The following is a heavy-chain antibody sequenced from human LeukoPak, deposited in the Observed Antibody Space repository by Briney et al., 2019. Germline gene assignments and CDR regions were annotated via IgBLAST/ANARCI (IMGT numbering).Heavy chain of an antibody. Sequence: SETLSLTCAVYGGSFSGYYWSWIRQPPGKGLEWIGEINHSGSTNYNPSLKSRVTISVDTSKNQFSLKLSSVTAADTAVYYCASFYCSGGSCYQYYSYYYMDVWGKGTTVTISS. CDR1: GGSFSGYY. J-gene: IGHJ6*03. CDR3: ASFYCSGGSCYQYYSYYYMDV. D-gene: IGHD2-15*01. CDR2: INHSGST. V-gene: IGHV4-34*01.